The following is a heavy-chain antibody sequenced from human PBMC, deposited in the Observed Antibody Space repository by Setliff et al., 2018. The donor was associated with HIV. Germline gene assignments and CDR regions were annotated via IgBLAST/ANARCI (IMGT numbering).Heavy chain of an antibody. Sequence: SETLSLTCAVYGGSFSGYYWSWIRQPPGKGLEWIGEVTHSGRTNYNPSLESRVTTSVDTSKKQFSLKLSSVTAADTAVYYCARGFSGHYSFTGYMDVWGKGTTVTVSS. J-gene: IGHJ6*03. CDR3: ARGFSGHYSFTGYMDV. CDR2: VTHSGRT. CDR1: GGSFSGYY. D-gene: IGHD3-22*01. V-gene: IGHV4-34*01.